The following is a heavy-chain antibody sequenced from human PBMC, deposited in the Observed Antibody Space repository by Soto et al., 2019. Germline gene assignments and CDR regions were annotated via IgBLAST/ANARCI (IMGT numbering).Heavy chain of an antibody. Sequence: QVQLVASGGGVVQPGRSLRLSCAASGFTFSSYGMHWVRQAPGKGLDWVAVIWFDGSNKYYADSVKGRFTISRDNSKNTLYLQMNSLRAEDTALYYCARASGPFDYWGQGTLVTVSS. CDR2: IWFDGSNK. CDR3: ARASGPFDY. J-gene: IGHJ4*02. CDR1: GFTFSSYG. V-gene: IGHV3-33*01.